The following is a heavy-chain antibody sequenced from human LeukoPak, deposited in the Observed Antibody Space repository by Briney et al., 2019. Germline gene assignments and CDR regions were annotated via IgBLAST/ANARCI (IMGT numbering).Heavy chain of an antibody. V-gene: IGHV4-59*01. CDR1: GGSISSYY. CDR2: IYYSGRT. J-gene: IGHJ1*01. Sequence: PSENLSLTCTVSGGSISSYYWSWIRQPPGKGLEYIGYIYYSGRTNYNPSLKSRVTISVDTSKNQFSLKVISVTAAETAIYYWAAASYGSAWYNAENAECFHDWGQGTLVTVSS. D-gene: IGHD6-13*01. CDR3: AAASYGSAWYNAENAECFHD.